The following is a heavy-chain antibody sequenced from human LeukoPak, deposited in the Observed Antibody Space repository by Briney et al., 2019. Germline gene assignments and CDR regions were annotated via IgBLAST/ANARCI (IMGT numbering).Heavy chain of an antibody. J-gene: IGHJ3*02. V-gene: IGHV3-30*18. Sequence: GGSLRLSCAASGFTFSSYGMHWVRQAPGKGLEWVAVISYDGSNKYYADSVKGRFTISRDNSKNTLYLQMNSLRAEDTAVYYCAKDHSSGCLIRAFDIWGQGTMVTVSS. D-gene: IGHD6-19*01. CDR2: ISYDGSNK. CDR1: GFTFSSYG. CDR3: AKDHSSGCLIRAFDI.